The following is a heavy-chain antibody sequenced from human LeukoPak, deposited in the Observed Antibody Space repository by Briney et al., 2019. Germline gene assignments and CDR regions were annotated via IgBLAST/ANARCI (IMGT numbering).Heavy chain of an antibody. CDR2: IIPIFGTA. J-gene: IGHJ4*02. Sequence: SVKVSCKASGGTFSSYAISWVRQAPGQGLEWMGRIIPIFGTANYAQKLQGRVTMTTDTSTSTAYMELRSLRSDDTAVYYCARGPSPDYGDYDFFCYWGQGTLVTVSS. CDR3: ARGPSPDYGDYDFFCY. V-gene: IGHV1-69*05. CDR1: GGTFSSYA. D-gene: IGHD4-17*01.